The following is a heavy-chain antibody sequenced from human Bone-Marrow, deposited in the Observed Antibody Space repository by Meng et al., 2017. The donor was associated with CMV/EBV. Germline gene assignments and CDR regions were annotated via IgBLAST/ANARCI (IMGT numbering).Heavy chain of an antibody. J-gene: IGHJ1*01. D-gene: IGHD2-2*01. CDR3: ARDRIPDIVVVPAAPTFQH. V-gene: IGHV3-30-3*01. CDR2: ISYDGSNK. CDR1: GFTFSSYA. Sequence: GGSLRLSCAASGFTFSSYALHWVRQAPGKGLEWVAVISYDGSNKYYADSVKGRFTISRDNSKNTLYLQMNSLRAEDTAVYYCARDRIPDIVVVPAAPTFQHWGQGNLVTGSS.